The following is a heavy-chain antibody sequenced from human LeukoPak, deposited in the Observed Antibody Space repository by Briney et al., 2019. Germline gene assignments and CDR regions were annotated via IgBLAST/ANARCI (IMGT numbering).Heavy chain of an antibody. CDR1: GYSISSGYY. J-gene: IGHJ5*02. CDR3: ARQGRYSGYDYWFDP. V-gene: IGHV4-38-2*01. D-gene: IGHD5-12*01. Sequence: PSETLSLTXAVSGYSISSGYYWGWIRQPPGKGLEWIGSIYHSGSTYYNPSLKSRVTISVDTSKNQFSLKLSSVTAADTAMYYCARQGRYSGYDYWFDPWGQGTLVTVSS. CDR2: IYHSGST.